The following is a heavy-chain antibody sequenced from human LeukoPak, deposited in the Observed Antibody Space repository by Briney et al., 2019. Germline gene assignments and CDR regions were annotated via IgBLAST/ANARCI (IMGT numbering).Heavy chain of an antibody. D-gene: IGHD3-3*01. V-gene: IGHV3-30-3*01. J-gene: IGHJ4*02. CDR2: ISYDGSNK. Sequence: GRSLRLSCAASGFTFSSYAMHWVRQAPGKGLEWVAVISYDGSNKYYADSVKGRFTISRDNSKNTLYLQMNSLRAEDTAVYYCARFSWSIDYWGQGTLVTVSS. CDR1: GFTFSSYA. CDR3: ARFSWSIDY.